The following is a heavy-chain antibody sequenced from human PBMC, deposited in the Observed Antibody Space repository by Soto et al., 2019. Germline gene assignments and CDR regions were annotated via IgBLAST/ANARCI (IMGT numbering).Heavy chain of an antibody. CDR1: GFTFNVYG. J-gene: IGHJ6*02. D-gene: IGHD1-1*01. CDR2: LIPIYDAP. Sequence: SVKVSCKXSGFTFNVYGIHWVRQAPGQGLEWMGGLIPIYDAPYYAQKFQGRVTITADKSTTTVHLELSSLRPEDTAVYFCARVREPHLDHYGLDVWGQGTTVTVSS. V-gene: IGHV1-69*06. CDR3: ARVREPHLDHYGLDV.